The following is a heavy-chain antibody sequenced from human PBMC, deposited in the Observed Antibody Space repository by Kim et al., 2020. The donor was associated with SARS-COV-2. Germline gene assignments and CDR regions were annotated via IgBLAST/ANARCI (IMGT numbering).Heavy chain of an antibody. CDR1: GFTFSSYA. V-gene: IGHV3-64*01. D-gene: IGHD2-2*01. Sequence: GGSLRLSCAASGFTFSSYAMHWVRQAPGKGLEYVSAISSNGGSTYYANSVKGRFTISRDNSKNTLYLQMASLRAEDMAVYYCARESTPTASYYYYCYMDVWGKGTTVTVSS. CDR2: ISSNGGST. CDR3: ARESTPTASYYYYCYMDV. J-gene: IGHJ6*03.